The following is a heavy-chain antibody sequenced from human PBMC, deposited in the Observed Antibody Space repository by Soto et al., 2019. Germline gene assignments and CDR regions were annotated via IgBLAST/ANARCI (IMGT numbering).Heavy chain of an antibody. CDR1: GYTFTNYG. J-gene: IGHJ6*02. CDR2: ISAYNGYT. D-gene: IGHD3-3*01. V-gene: IGHV1-18*04. CDR3: ARLYGGYGMDV. Sequence: ASVKVSCKASGYTFTNYGLNWLRQAPGQGLEWMGWISAYNGYTNYAQKLQGRVTMTTDTSTSTAYMELRSLRSDDTAVYYCARLYGGYGMDVWGQGTTVTVSS.